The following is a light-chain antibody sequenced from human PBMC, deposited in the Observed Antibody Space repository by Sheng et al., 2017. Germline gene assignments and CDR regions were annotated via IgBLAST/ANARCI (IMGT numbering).Light chain of an antibody. V-gene: IGLV2-11*01. Sequence: QSALTQPRSVSGSPGQSITISCIGTSSDVGSHDFVSWYQYHPGKAPRLIIFDVTKRPSGVPDRFSGSKSGNAAYLTISGLQADDAADYFCAAYGGAYTNIFGGGTKVAVL. CDR1: SSDVGSHDF. J-gene: IGLJ2*01. CDR3: AAYGGAYTNI. CDR2: DVT.